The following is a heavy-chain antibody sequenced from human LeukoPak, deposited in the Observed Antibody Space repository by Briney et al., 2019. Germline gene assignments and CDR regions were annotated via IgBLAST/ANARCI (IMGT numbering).Heavy chain of an antibody. Sequence: SETLSLTCTVSGYSISSGYLWGWIRQPPGKGLEWIGSIYYSGSAYYNPSLKSRVTISVDTSKNQFSLKLSSVTAADTAVYYCARVRYVLPYYYYMDVWGKGTTVTISS. J-gene: IGHJ6*03. CDR2: IYYSGSA. CDR1: GYSISSGYL. V-gene: IGHV4-38-2*02. D-gene: IGHD5-12*01. CDR3: ARVRYVLPYYYYMDV.